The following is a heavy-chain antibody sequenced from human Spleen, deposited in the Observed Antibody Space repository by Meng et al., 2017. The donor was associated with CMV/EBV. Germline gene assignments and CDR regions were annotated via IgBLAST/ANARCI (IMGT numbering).Heavy chain of an antibody. D-gene: IGHD6-19*01. CDR1: GGSISSGDYY. CDR2: IYYSGST. Sequence: SETLSLTCTVSGGSISSGDYYWSWIRQPPGKGLEWIGYIYYSGSTYYNPSLKSRVTISVDTSKNQFSLKLSSVTAADTAVYYCATLPGYSSGWYPRWFDPWGQGTLVTVSS. J-gene: IGHJ5*02. CDR3: ATLPGYSSGWYPRWFDP. V-gene: IGHV4-30-4*08.